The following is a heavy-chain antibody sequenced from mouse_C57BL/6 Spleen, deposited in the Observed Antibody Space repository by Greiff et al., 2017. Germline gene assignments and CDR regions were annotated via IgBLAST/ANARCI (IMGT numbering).Heavy chain of an antibody. Sequence: VQLQQSGAELVRPGSSVKLSCKASGYTFTSYWMHWVKQRPIQGLEWIGNIDPSDSETHYNQKFKDKATLTVDKSSSTAYMQLSSLTSEDSAVYYCARSDYYGSSYADYWGQGTTLTVSS. CDR1: GYTFTSYW. D-gene: IGHD1-1*01. CDR3: ARSDYYGSSYADY. J-gene: IGHJ2*01. V-gene: IGHV1-52*01. CDR2: IDPSDSET.